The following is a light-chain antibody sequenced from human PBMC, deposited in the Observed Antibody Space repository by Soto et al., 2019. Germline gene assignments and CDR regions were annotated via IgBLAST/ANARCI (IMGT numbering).Light chain of an antibody. V-gene: IGLV2-23*02. CDR3: CSYAGSNNGV. Sequence: QSALTQPASVSGSPGQSITISCSGTSSDVGNYDLVSWYQQHPAKAPKLMIYEVSKRPSGVSNRFSGSKSGNTASLTISGLQAEDEADYYCCSYAGSNNGVFGGGTKVTVL. CDR2: EVS. J-gene: IGLJ3*02. CDR1: SSDVGNYDL.